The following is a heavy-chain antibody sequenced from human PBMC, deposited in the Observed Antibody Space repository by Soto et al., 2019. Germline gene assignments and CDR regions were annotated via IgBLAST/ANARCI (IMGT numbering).Heavy chain of an antibody. D-gene: IGHD3-10*01. V-gene: IGHV4-61*01. CDR2: IYYSGST. CDR3: ARDIPGPYYVVY. J-gene: IGHJ4*02. Sequence: TETLSLTCTVSGGSVSSGSYYWSWIRQPPGKGLEWIGYIYYSGSTNYNPSLKSRVTISVDTSKNQFSLKLSSVTAADTAVYYCARDIPGPYYVVYWGQGTLVTVYS. CDR1: GGSVSSGSYY.